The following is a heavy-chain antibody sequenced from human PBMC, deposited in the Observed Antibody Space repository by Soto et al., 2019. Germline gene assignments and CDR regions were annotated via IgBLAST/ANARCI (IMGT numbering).Heavy chain of an antibody. D-gene: IGHD2-2*01. CDR3: ARCLRSSTSCYGMDV. CDR2: IYPGDSDT. V-gene: IGHV5-51*01. Sequence: GESLKISCKGSGYSFTSYWIGWVRQMPGKGLEWMGIIYPGDSDTRYSPSFQGQVTISADKSISTAYLQWSSLKASDTAMYYCARCLRSSTSCYGMDVWRQGTTVTVSS. J-gene: IGHJ6*02. CDR1: GYSFTSYW.